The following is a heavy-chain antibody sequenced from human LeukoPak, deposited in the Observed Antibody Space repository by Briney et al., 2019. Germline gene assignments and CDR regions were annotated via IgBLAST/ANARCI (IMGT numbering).Heavy chain of an antibody. CDR3: ARDKGIAAAGRLYYYYYMDV. CDR2: IYTSGST. V-gene: IGHV4-4*07. J-gene: IGHJ6*03. D-gene: IGHD6-13*01. Sequence: SETLSLTCTVSGGSISSYYWSWIRHPAGKGLEWIGRIYTSGSTNYNPSLKSRVTMSVDTSKNQFSLKLSSVTAADTAVYYCARDKGIAAAGRLYYYYYMDVWGKGTTVTVSS. CDR1: GGSISSYY.